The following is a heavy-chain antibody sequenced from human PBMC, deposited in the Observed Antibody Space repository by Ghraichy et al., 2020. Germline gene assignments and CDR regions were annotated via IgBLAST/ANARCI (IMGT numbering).Heavy chain of an antibody. CDR3: ATSSGSYFGVYFDY. D-gene: IGHD1-26*01. V-gene: IGHV1-24*01. Sequence: ASVKVSCKVSGYTLTELSMHWVRQAPGKGLEWMGGFDPEDGETIYAQKFQGRVTMTEDTSTDTAYMELSSLRSEDTAVYYCATSSGSYFGVYFDYWGQGTLVTVSS. CDR2: FDPEDGET. CDR1: GYTLTELS. J-gene: IGHJ4*02.